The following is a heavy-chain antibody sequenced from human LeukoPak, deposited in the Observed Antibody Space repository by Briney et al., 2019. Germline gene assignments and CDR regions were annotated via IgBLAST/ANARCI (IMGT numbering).Heavy chain of an antibody. CDR3: ARERITMTVQDAFDI. CDR2: INPSGGST. D-gene: IGHD3-22*01. CDR1: GYTFTSYY. V-gene: IGHV1-46*01. J-gene: IGHJ3*02. Sequence: ASVTVSCKASGYTFTSYYMHWVRQAPGQGLEWMGIINPSGGSTSYAQKFQGRVTMTRDTSISTAYMELSRLRSDDTAVYYCARERITMTVQDAFDIWGQGTMVTVSS.